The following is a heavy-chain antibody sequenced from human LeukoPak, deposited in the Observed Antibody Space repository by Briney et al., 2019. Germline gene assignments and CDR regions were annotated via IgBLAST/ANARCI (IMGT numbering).Heavy chain of an antibody. J-gene: IGHJ4*02. CDR3: AGGQYCSGGSCYTFDY. Sequence: SETLSLTCTVSGGSVSSGSYYWSWIRQPPGKGLEWIGYIYYSGGTNYNPSLKSRVTISVDTSKNQFSLKLSSVTAADMAVYYCAGGQYCSGGSCYTFDYWGQGTLVTVSS. V-gene: IGHV4-61*01. CDR2: IYYSGGT. CDR1: GGSVSSGSYY. D-gene: IGHD2-15*01.